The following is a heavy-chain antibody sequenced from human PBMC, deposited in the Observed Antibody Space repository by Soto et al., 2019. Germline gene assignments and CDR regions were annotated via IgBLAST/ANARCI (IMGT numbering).Heavy chain of an antibody. CDR1: GGSISSGGYS. J-gene: IGHJ4*02. CDR2: IYHSGST. Sequence: SETLSLTCAVSGGSISSGGYSWSWIRQPPGKGLEWIGYIYHSGSTYYNPSLKSRVTISVDTSKNQFSLKLSSVTAADTAVYYCARLGGSYAVPHFDYWGQGTLVTVS. D-gene: IGHD1-26*01. CDR3: ARLGGSYAVPHFDY. V-gene: IGHV4-30-2*01.